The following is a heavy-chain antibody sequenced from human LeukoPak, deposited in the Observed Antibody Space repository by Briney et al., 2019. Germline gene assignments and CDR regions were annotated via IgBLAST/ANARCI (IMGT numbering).Heavy chain of an antibody. D-gene: IGHD5-12*01. CDR2: IYYSGST. CDR1: GASISNYY. CDR3: ARGFDSKSTYFDY. Sequence: SETLSLSCTVSGASISNYYWNWLRQPPGKGLEWIGYIYYSGSTKYNPSLKSRVTMSLGTSKKQFSLRLTSVTAADTAVYYCARGFDSKSTYFDYWGQGTLVTVSS. J-gene: IGHJ4*02. V-gene: IGHV4-59*01.